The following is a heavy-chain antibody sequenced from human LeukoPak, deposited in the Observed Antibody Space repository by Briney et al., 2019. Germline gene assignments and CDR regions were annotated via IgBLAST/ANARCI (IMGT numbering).Heavy chain of an antibody. CDR3: AAGFCSGGTCHWDDAFDT. CDR1: GFTFSSYS. Sequence: GGSLRLSCAASGFTFSSYSMNWVRQAPGKGLEWVSSISSSSSYIYYADSVKGRFTISRDNAKNSLYLQMNSLKTEDTAVYYCAAGFCSGGTCHWDDAFDTWGQGTTVTVSS. D-gene: IGHD2-15*01. CDR2: ISSSSSYI. V-gene: IGHV3-21*03. J-gene: IGHJ3*02.